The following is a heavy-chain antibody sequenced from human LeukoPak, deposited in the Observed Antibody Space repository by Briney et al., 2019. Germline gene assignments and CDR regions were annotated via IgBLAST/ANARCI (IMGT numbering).Heavy chain of an antibody. J-gene: IGHJ6*02. V-gene: IGHV1-69*05. CDR2: IIPIFGTA. Sequence: GASVKVSCKASGGTFSSYAISWVRQAPGQGLEWMGGIIPIFGTANYAQKLQGRVTMTTDTSTSTAYMGLRSLRSDDTAVYYCAGPRGMDVWGQGTTVTVSS. CDR3: AGPRGMDV. CDR1: GGTFSSYA.